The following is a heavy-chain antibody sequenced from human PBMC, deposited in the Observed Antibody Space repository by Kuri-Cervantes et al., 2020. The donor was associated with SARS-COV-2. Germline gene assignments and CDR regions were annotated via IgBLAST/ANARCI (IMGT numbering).Heavy chain of an antibody. Sequence: LRLSCAVSGGSISSGGYSWSWIRQPPGKGLEWIGYIYHSGSTYYNPSLKSRVTISVDRSKNQFSLKLSSVTAADTAVYYCTTLIDYWGQGALVTVSS. V-gene: IGHV4-30-2*01. CDR2: IYHSGST. J-gene: IGHJ4*02. CDR1: GGSISSGGYS. D-gene: IGHD1-1*01. CDR3: TTLIDY.